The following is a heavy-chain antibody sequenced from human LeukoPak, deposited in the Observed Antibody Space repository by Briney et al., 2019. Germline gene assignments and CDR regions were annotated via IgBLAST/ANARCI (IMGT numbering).Heavy chain of an antibody. V-gene: IGHV4-34*01. CDR1: GGSFSGYY. CDR3: ARGPTDNYYDRNNYYGMDV. Sequence: PSETLSLTCAVYGGSFSGYYWSWIRQPPGKGLEWIGEINHSGGTNYNPSLKSRVTISLDTSKNQFSLKLSSVTAADTAVYYCARGPTDNYYDRNNYYGMDVWGQGTTVTVSS. CDR2: INHSGGT. J-gene: IGHJ6*02. D-gene: IGHD3-22*01.